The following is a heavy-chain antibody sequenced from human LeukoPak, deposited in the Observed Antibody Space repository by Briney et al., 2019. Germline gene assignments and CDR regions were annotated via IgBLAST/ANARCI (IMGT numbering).Heavy chain of an antibody. CDR1: GFTFSSYW. Sequence: GGSLRLSCAASGFTFSSYWMNWVRQAPGKGLECVANINQEGTQKFYGDSVKGRFTIPRDNAKNALYLQMNSLTGEDRFVYHCATSRTFDSSGQGTLLTASP. CDR3: ATSRTFDS. V-gene: IGHV3-7*01. D-gene: IGHD1-7*01. J-gene: IGHJ4*02. CDR2: INQEGTQK.